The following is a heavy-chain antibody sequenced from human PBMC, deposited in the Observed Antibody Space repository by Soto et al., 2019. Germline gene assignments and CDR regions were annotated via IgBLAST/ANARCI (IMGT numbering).Heavy chain of an antibody. D-gene: IGHD3-22*01. CDR3: AKVWSSGFYAFDY. V-gene: IGHV3-30*18. J-gene: IGHJ4*02. CDR1: GFTFSSYG. Sequence: HPGGSLRLSCAASGFTFSSYGMHWVRQAPGKGLEWVAVISYDGSNKYYADSVKGRFTISRDNSKNTLYLQMNSLRAEDTAVYYCAKVWSSGFYAFDYWGQGTLVTVS. CDR2: ISYDGSNK.